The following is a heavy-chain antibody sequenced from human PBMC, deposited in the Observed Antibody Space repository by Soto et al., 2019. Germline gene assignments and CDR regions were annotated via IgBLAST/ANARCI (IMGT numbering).Heavy chain of an antibody. Sequence: QVQLVQSGAEVKKPGASVKVSCKASGYTFNLYSVHWVRQAPGQRLEWMGWINPGNGNRQYSQKFQDKVTITMDTSANTAYMELSSLRSEDTALYFCARGLHLGYDGYLDYWGQGTLVTVSS. CDR2: INPGNGNR. J-gene: IGHJ4*02. D-gene: IGHD5-12*01. V-gene: IGHV1-3*01. CDR1: GYTFNLYS. CDR3: ARGLHLGYDGYLDY.